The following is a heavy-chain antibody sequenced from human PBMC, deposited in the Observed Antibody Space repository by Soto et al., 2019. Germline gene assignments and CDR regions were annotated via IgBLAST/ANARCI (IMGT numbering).Heavy chain of an antibody. CDR3: ARGLDGPKDY. CDR1: GGSFSGYY. V-gene: IGHV4-34*01. CDR2: INHSGST. J-gene: IGHJ4*02. Sequence: QVQLQQWGAGLLKPSETLSLTCAVYGGSFSGYYWSWIRQPPGKGLEWIGEINHSGSTNYNPSLKSRVTISVDTSKNQFSLKLSSETAADTAVYYCARGLDGPKDYWGQGTLVTVSS.